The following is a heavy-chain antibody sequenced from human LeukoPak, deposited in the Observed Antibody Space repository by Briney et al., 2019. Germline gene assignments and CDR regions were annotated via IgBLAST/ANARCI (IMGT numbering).Heavy chain of an antibody. CDR3: TTGDSPSGGYFEY. J-gene: IGHJ4*02. CDR1: GYTFTSYG. Sequence: ASVKVSCKASGYTFTSYGISWVRQAPGKGLEWMGGFDPEDGKTIYAQEFHGRVTMTEDTSTDTAYMELISLISEDTAVYYCTTGDSPSGGYFEYWGQGTLVTVSA. CDR2: FDPEDGKT. V-gene: IGHV1-24*01. D-gene: IGHD2-21*02.